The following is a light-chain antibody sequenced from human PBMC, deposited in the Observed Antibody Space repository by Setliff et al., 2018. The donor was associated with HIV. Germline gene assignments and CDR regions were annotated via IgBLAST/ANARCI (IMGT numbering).Light chain of an antibody. Sequence: EIVMAQSPATLSVSPGERATLSCRASQSVGTHLAWYQQKPGQAPRLLIYGASTRATGIPARFSGSGSGTEFTLTISSLQSEDFAVYYCQQYNQWPPITFGQGTRLEIK. CDR2: GAS. CDR3: QQYNQWPPIT. CDR1: QSVGTH. V-gene: IGKV3-15*01. J-gene: IGKJ5*01.